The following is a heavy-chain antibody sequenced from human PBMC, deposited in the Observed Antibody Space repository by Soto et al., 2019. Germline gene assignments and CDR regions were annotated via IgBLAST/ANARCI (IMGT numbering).Heavy chain of an antibody. V-gene: IGHV4-39*01. Sequence: SETLSLTCTVSGGSISSSSYYWGWIRQPPGKGLEWIGSIYYSGSTYYNPSLKSRVTISVDTSKNQFSLKLSSVTAADTAVYYCARVRGYKGGYCSSTSCPSDYWGQGTLVTVSS. D-gene: IGHD2-2*01. CDR1: GGSISSSSYY. CDR2: IYYSGST. CDR3: ARVRGYKGGYCSSTSCPSDY. J-gene: IGHJ4*02.